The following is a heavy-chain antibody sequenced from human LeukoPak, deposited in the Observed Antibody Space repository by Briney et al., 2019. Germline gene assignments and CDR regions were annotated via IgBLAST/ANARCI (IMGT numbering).Heavy chain of an antibody. CDR2: IKQDGGEI. V-gene: IGHV3-7*03. CDR1: GFTFSRYW. D-gene: IGHD3-10*01. J-gene: IGHJ4*02. Sequence: SGGSLRLSCAASGFTFSRYWMSWVRQVPRKGLEWVANIKQDGGEIYYVDSVKGRFTISRDNAKSSLYLQMNSLRAEDTAVYYCARDSGYYFDYWGQGTLVTVSS. CDR3: ARDSGYYFDY.